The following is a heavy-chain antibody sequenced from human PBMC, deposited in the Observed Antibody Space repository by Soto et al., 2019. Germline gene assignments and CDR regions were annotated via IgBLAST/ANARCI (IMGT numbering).Heavy chain of an antibody. CDR1: GFTFSDYD. Sequence: GGSLRLSCLVSGFTFSDYDMHWVRQEAGKALEWVGAIGTTGETYSPESMEGRFTISRENVKNSLYLQISSLRAGDTAVYFCARARSGWYAAMDFWGRGTLVTSPQ. D-gene: IGHD6-13*01. V-gene: IGHV3-13*01. CDR3: ARARSGWYAAMDF. CDR2: IGTTGET. J-gene: IGHJ4*02.